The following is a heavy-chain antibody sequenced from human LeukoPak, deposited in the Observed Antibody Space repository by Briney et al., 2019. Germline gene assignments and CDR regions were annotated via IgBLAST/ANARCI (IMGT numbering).Heavy chain of an antibody. J-gene: IGHJ4*02. CDR1: GGSISSYY. Sequence: SETLSLTCTVSGGSISSYYWSWIRQPPGKGLEWLGYIYYSGSTNYNPSLTSRVTISVDTSKNQFSLKLSSVTAADTAVYYCARESGSYSRQFDYWGQGTLVTVSS. D-gene: IGHD1-26*01. CDR3: ARESGSYSRQFDY. CDR2: IYYSGST. V-gene: IGHV4-59*01.